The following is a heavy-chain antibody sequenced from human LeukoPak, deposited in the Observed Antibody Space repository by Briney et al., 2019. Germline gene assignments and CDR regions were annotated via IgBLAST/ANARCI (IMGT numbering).Heavy chain of an antibody. V-gene: IGHV3-23*01. CDR2: ISGSGGST. J-gene: IGHJ4*02. CDR1: GFTFDDYA. D-gene: IGHD3-10*01. Sequence: GGSLRLSCAASGFTFDDYAMHWVRQAPGKGLEWVSAISGSGGSTYYADSVKGRFTISRDNSKNTLYLQMNSLRAEDTAVYYCAKAADLYYYGSGSYYHHKPYYFDYWGQGTLVTVSS. CDR3: AKAADLYYYGSGSYYHHKPYYFDY.